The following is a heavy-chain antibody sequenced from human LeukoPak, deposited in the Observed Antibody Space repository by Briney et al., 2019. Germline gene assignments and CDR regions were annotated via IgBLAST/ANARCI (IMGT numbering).Heavy chain of an antibody. CDR2: INPNSGGT. Sequence: ASVKVSCKASGYTFTGYYMHWVRQAPGQGLEWMGWINPNSGGTNYAQKFQGRVTMTRDTSTSTVYMELSSLRSEDTAVYYCARLGYYDSKEIDYWGQGTLVTVSS. D-gene: IGHD3-22*01. CDR3: ARLGYYDSKEIDY. V-gene: IGHV1-2*02. CDR1: GYTFTGYY. J-gene: IGHJ4*02.